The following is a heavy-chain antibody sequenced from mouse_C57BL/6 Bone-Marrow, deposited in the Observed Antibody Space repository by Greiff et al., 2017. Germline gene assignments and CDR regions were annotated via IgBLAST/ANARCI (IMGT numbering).Heavy chain of an antibody. V-gene: IGHV1-59*01. Sequence: VQLQQPGAELVRPGTSVKLSCKASGYTFTSYCMHWVKQRPGQGLEWIGVIDPSDSYTNYNQKFKGKATLTVDTSSSTAYMQLSSLTSEDSAVYYDARVGYFDYWGQGTTLTVSS. CDR1: GYTFTSYC. CDR3: ARVGYFDY. J-gene: IGHJ2*01. CDR2: IDPSDSYT.